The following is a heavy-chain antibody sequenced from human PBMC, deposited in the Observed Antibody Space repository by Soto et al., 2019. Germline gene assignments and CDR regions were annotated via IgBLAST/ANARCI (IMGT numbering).Heavy chain of an antibody. CDR1: GGSFSGYY. Sequence: QVQLQQWGAGLLKPSETLSLTCAVYGGSFSGYYWSWIRQPPGKGLEWIGEINHSGSTKYNPSLKSRVTISVDPSKNQFSLKLSSVTAADTAVYYCARRASDYYDSSGYGFDYWGQGTLVTVSS. J-gene: IGHJ4*02. CDR2: INHSGST. CDR3: ARRASDYYDSSGYGFDY. V-gene: IGHV4-34*01. D-gene: IGHD3-22*01.